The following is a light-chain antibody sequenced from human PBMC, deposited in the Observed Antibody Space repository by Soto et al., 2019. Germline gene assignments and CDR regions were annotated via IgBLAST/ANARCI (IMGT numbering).Light chain of an antibody. CDR2: GAS. CDR1: QSISSN. CDR3: QQYNNWPPWT. J-gene: IGKJ2*02. V-gene: IGKV3-15*01. Sequence: EIVMTQSPATLSVSPGERATLSCRASQSISSNLAWYQQKPGQAPRLLIYGASSRATGIPARFSGSGSGTEFTLTISSLPSEDFAVYSCQQYNNWPPWTFGQGTKLEIK.